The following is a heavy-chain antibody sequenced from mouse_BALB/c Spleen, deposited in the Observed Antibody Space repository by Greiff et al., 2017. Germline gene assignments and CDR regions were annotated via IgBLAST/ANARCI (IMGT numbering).Heavy chain of an antibody. CDR1: GFTFSSFG. D-gene: IGHD4-1*01. J-gene: IGHJ4*01. V-gene: IGHV5-17*02. CDR3: ARTGTSYYYAMDY. CDR2: ISSGSSTI. Sequence: VQLKESGGGLVQPGGSRKLSCAASGFTFSSFGMHWVRQAPEKGLEWVAYISSGSSTIYYADTVKGRFTISRDNPKNTLFLQMTSLRSEDTAMYYCARTGTSYYYAMDYWGQGTSVTVSS.